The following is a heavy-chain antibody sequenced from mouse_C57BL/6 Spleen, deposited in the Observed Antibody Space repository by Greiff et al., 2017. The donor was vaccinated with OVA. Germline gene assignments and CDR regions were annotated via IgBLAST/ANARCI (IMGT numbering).Heavy chain of an antibody. CDR1: GFTFSDYG. J-gene: IGHJ2*01. Sequence: EVKLQESGGGLVKPGGSLKLSCAASGFTFSDYGMHWVRQAPEKGLEWVAYISSGSSTIYYADTVKGRFTISRDNAKNTLFLQMTSLRSEDTAMYYCARRYYSNYGYFDYWGQGTTLTVSS. D-gene: IGHD2-5*01. CDR3: ARRYYSNYGYFDY. CDR2: ISSGSSTI. V-gene: IGHV5-17*01.